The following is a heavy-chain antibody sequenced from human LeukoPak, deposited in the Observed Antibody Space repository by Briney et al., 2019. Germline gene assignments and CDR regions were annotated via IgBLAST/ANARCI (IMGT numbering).Heavy chain of an antibody. J-gene: IGHJ4*02. Sequence: GGSLRPSCAASGFTFSSYGMVWVRQAPGKGLEWVAVISYDGSSKYYADSVKGRFIISRDNFKNTLYLQMNSLRAEDTAVYYCARAQDSSGYEMYYFDNWGQGTLVTVSS. V-gene: IGHV3-30*04. CDR2: ISYDGSSK. D-gene: IGHD3-22*01. CDR3: ARAQDSSGYEMYYFDN. CDR1: GFTFSSYG.